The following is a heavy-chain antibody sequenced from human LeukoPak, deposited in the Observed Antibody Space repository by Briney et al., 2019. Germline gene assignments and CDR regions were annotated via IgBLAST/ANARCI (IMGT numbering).Heavy chain of an antibody. CDR2: ISPTSTTI. D-gene: IGHD1/OR15-1a*01. CDR3: ARRGNNYGYIDY. Sequence: GGSLRLSCAASGFTFSSYTVTWVRQAPGKGLDWVSYISPTSTTIYYADSVRGRFTISRGNAKNSLYLQMNSLRVEDTAVYYCARRGNNYGYIDYWGQGTLVTVSS. J-gene: IGHJ4*02. CDR1: GFTFSSYT. V-gene: IGHV3-48*04.